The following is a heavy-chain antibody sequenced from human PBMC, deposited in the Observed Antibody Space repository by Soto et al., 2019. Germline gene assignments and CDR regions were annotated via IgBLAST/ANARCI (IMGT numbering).Heavy chain of an antibody. Sequence: EVQLLESGGGLVQPGGSLRLSCAASGFTFSSYAMSWVRQAPGKGLEWVSAISGSGGSTYYADSVKGRFTISRDNSKNTLFLQMNNLGAGDTAVYYCAKTLTECGSHGWGGGYFGYWGQGTLVTVSS. CDR1: GFTFSSYA. V-gene: IGHV3-23*01. D-gene: IGHD1-26*01. CDR3: AKTLTECGSHGWGGGYFGY. CDR2: ISGSGGST. J-gene: IGHJ4*02.